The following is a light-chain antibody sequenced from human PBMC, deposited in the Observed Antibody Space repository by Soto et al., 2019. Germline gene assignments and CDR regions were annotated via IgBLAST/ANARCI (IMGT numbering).Light chain of an antibody. CDR3: QQYGSSLSWT. Sequence: EIVLTQSPGTLSLSPGERATLSCRASQSVSSSYLAWYQQKPGQAPRLLIYGASSRATGIPGRFRGSGSGTDFTLTISRLEPEEFAVYYCQQYGSSLSWTFGQGTKVEIK. J-gene: IGKJ1*01. CDR1: QSVSSSY. V-gene: IGKV3-20*01. CDR2: GAS.